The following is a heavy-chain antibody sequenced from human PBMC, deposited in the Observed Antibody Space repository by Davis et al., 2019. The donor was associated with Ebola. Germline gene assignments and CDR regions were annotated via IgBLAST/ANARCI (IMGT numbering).Heavy chain of an antibody. CDR1: GYTFTSYG. D-gene: IGHD3-10*01. Sequence: AASVKVSCKASGYTFTSYGISWVRQAPGQGLEWMGWISAYNGNTNYAQKLQGRVTMTTDTSTSTAYKELRSLRSDDTAVYYCARSITMVRGVSWFDPWGQGTLVTVSS. V-gene: IGHV1-18*01. CDR3: ARSITMVRGVSWFDP. J-gene: IGHJ5*02. CDR2: ISAYNGNT.